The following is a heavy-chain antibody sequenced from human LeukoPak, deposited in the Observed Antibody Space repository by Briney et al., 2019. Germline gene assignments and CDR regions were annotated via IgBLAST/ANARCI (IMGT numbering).Heavy chain of an antibody. Sequence: SETLSLTCTVSGGSISSYYWSWIRQPAGKGLEWIGRIYTSGSTNYNPSLKSRVTMSVDTSKNQFSLKLSSETAADTAVYYCARVVGATTDYYFDYWGQGTLVTVSS. CDR1: GGSISSYY. J-gene: IGHJ4*02. D-gene: IGHD1-26*01. V-gene: IGHV4-4*07. CDR3: ARVVGATTDYYFDY. CDR2: IYTSGST.